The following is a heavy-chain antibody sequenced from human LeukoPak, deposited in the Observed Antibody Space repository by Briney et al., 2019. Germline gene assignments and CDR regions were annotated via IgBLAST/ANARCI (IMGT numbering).Heavy chain of an antibody. D-gene: IGHD3-22*01. J-gene: IGHJ3*02. CDR3: ARHPPRDSSGNNAFDI. Sequence: PSETLSLTCTVSGGSISSSSYYWGWIRQPPGKGLEWIGSIYYSGSTYYNPSLKSRVTISVDKSKSQFSLKLSSVTAANTALYYCARHPPRDSSGNNAFDIWGQGTMVTVSS. CDR2: IYYSGST. V-gene: IGHV4-39*01. CDR1: GGSISSSSYY.